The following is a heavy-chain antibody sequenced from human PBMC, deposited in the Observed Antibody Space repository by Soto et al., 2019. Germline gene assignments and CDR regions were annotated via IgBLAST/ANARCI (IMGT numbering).Heavy chain of an antibody. Sequence: VAEGYIIDYCGGGIRKTQGKGLEWFGYIYYSGTANYNPSLKSRITISVDTSKNQFSLKLSSVPAADTAVYYCARGRCITTGTRNYYYYYGMDISGQGTSVTVSS. CDR2: IYYSGTA. D-gene: IGHD1-1*01. CDR3: ARGRCITTGTRNYYYYYGMDI. CDR1: EGYIIDYC. J-gene: IGHJ6*02. V-gene: IGHV4-59*12.